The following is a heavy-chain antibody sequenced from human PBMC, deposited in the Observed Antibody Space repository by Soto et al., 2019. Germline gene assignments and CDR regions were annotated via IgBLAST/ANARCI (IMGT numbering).Heavy chain of an antibody. D-gene: IGHD6-6*01. CDR3: TSLEDLRGIAARPPMDV. Sequence: GGSLRLSCAASGFTFSGSAMHWVRQASGKGLEWVGRIRSKANSYATAYAASVKGRFTISRDDSKNTAYLQMNSLKTEDTAVYYCTSLEDLRGIAARPPMDVWGKGTTVTVSS. CDR1: GFTFSGSA. CDR2: IRSKANSYAT. J-gene: IGHJ6*03. V-gene: IGHV3-73*01.